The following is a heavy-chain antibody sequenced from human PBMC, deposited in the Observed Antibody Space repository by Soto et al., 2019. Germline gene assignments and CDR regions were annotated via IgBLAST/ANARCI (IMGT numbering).Heavy chain of an antibody. CDR1: GFTFSSYT. D-gene: IGHD3-9*01. V-gene: IGHV3-48*01. J-gene: IGHJ2*01. CDR2: ITHSSSAI. Sequence: SLRLSCAASGFTFSSYTMNWVRQAPGKGLEWISHITHSSSAIYYADSVRGRFTVSRDNAKNSLYLQLNSLRAEDTAVYYCAASILVSRQYFDLWGRGTLVTVSS. CDR3: AASILVSRQYFDL.